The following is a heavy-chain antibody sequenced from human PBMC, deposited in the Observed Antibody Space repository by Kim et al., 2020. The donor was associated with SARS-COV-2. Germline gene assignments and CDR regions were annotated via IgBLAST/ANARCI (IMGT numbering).Heavy chain of an antibody. D-gene: IGHD3-3*01. Sequence: GKGRFTISRDNAKNSLYLQMNSLRAEDTAVYYCARVVTIFGVVIPPAFDYWGQGTLVTVSS. CDR3: ARVVTIFGVVIPPAFDY. J-gene: IGHJ4*02. V-gene: IGHV3-11*01.